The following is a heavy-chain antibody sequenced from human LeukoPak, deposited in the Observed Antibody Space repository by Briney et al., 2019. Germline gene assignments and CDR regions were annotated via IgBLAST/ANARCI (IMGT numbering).Heavy chain of an antibody. CDR2: IRYDGSDA. CDR1: GFIFRHYG. CDR3: AKSTDYSNHPIDS. D-gene: IGHD4-11*01. Sequence: GRSLRLSCAASGFIFRHYGMLWVRQAPGKGLESAAVIRYDGSDAYYADSVKGRFTISRDNSQNTLHLQLNSLRAEDTAMYYCAKSTDYSNHPIDSWGQGTLVTVRS. V-gene: IGHV3-30*18. J-gene: IGHJ4*02.